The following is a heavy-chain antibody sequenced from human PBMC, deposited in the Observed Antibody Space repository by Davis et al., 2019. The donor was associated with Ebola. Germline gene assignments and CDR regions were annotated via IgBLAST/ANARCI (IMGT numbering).Heavy chain of an antibody. CDR1: GYTFTSYA. CDR3: ARDKMATMYYYYGMDV. J-gene: IGHJ6*02. CDR2: INAGNGNT. V-gene: IGHV1-3*01. D-gene: IGHD5-24*01. Sequence: ASVKVSCKASGYTFTSYAMHWVRQAPGQRLEWMGWINAGNGNTKYSQKFQGRVTITRDTSASTAYMELSSLRSEDTAVYYCARDKMATMYYYYGMDVWGQGTTVTVSS.